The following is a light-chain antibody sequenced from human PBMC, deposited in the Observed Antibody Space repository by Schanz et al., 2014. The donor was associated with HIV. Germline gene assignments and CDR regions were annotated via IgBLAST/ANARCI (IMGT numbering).Light chain of an antibody. Sequence: QSALTQPASVSGSPGQSITISCIGTSSDIGTYNYVSWYQQLPGKAPKLIIYDVSNRPSEISYRFSGSKSGHAASLTISGLQADDEAHYYCTSYLNASTILFGGGTQLTVL. V-gene: IGLV2-14*03. CDR1: SSDIGTYNY. J-gene: IGLJ2*01. CDR2: DVS. CDR3: TSYLNASTIL.